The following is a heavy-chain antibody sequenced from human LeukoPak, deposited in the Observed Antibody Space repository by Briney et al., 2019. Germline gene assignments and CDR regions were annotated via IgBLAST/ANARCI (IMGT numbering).Heavy chain of an antibody. CDR1: GVSISSYY. V-gene: IGHV4-59*01. J-gene: IGHJ5*02. CDR2: IYYSGST. CDR3: TRDKSSSSWYTAGHWFDP. D-gene: IGHD6-13*01. Sequence: SETLSLTCTVSGVSISSYYWSWIRQPPGKGLEWIGYIYYSGSTNYHPSLKSRVTISVDTSKNQFSLNLSSVTAAATAVYYCTRDKSSSSWYTAGHWFDPWGQGTLVTVSS.